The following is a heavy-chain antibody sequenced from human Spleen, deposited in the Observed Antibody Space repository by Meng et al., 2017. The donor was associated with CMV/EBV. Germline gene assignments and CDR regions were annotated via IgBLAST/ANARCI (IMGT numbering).Heavy chain of an antibody. J-gene: IGHJ6*02. CDR2: MNPISGNT. CDR1: GYSFTSYD. V-gene: IGHV1-8*01. Sequence: ASVKVSCKASGYSFTSYDINWVRQATGQGLEWIGWMNPISGNTGYAQKFQGRVTMTRNTATSTAYMELSNLKSEDTAMYYCARWGVIPAASYGLDVWGQGTTVTASS. CDR3: ARWGVIPAASYGLDV. D-gene: IGHD2-2*01.